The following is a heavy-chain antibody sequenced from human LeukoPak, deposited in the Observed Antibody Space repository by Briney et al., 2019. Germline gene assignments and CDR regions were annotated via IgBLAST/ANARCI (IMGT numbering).Heavy chain of an antibody. CDR3: ARVSRLPGGSGSFEWFDP. CDR1: GFTFNNYA. V-gene: IGHV3-23*01. D-gene: IGHD3-10*01. Sequence: GGSLRLSCAASGFTFNNYAMSWVRQAPGKGLEWVSAISGSDAGTYYADSVKGRFTISRDNSKNTLYLQMNSLRAEDAAVYYCARVSRLPGGSGSFEWFDPWGQGTLVTVSS. CDR2: ISGSDAGT. J-gene: IGHJ5*02.